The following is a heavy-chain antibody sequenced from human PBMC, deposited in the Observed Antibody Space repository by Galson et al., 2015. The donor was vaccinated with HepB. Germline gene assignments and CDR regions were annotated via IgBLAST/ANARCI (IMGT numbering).Heavy chain of an antibody. CDR2: ISYDGSNK. V-gene: IGHV3-30-3*01. Sequence: YAMHWVRQAPGKGLEWVAVISYDGSNKYYADSVKGRFTISRDNSKNTLYLQMNSLRAEDTAVYYCAREQPTQAFDYWGQGILVTVSS. CDR1: YA. J-gene: IGHJ4*02. CDR3: AREQPTQAFDY.